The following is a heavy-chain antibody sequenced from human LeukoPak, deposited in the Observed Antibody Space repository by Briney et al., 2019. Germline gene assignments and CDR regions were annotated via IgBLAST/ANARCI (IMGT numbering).Heavy chain of an antibody. V-gene: IGHV5-51*01. Sequence: KYGASLQISCKGSGYSFTGYWIAWVRQLPGKGLECMGIVYATDSDTRYSPSFQGQVTISADKSLSTAYLQWSSLKASDTAMYYCARRGDDSSGHKGAFDIWGQGTMVTVSS. D-gene: IGHD3-22*01. CDR2: VYATDSDT. J-gene: IGHJ3*02. CDR3: ARRGDDSSGHKGAFDI. CDR1: GYSFTGYW.